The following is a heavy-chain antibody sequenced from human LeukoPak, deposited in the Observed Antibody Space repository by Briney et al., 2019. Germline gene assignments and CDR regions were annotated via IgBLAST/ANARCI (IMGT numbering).Heavy chain of an antibody. CDR2: VYYGGST. J-gene: IGHJ3*02. D-gene: IGHD1-1*01. V-gene: IGHV4-39*07. Sequence: SETLSLTCSVSGGSFSSSTYYWGWIRQPPGKGLEWIGSVYYGGSTYYNQSLKSRVTISVDTSKNQFSLKLSSVTAADTAVYYCARELEEAFDIWGQGTMVTVSS. CDR1: GGSFSSSTYY. CDR3: ARELEEAFDI.